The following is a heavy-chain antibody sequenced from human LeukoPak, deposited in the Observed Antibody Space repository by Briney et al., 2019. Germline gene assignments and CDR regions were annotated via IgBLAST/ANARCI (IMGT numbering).Heavy chain of an antibody. D-gene: IGHD6-13*01. Sequence: PGGSRRLSCAAPGFTVGSNYMSGVRQAPGKGLEWVSVIYSGGSTYYADSVKGRFTISRDNSKNTLYLQMNSLRAEDTAVYYCARDEQQLSFDYWGQGTLVTVSS. CDR2: IYSGGST. CDR3: ARDEQQLSFDY. CDR1: GFTVGSNY. J-gene: IGHJ4*02. V-gene: IGHV3-66*01.